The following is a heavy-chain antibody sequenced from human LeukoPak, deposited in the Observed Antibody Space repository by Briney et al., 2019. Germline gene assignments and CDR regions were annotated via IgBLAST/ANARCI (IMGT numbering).Heavy chain of an antibody. Sequence: PGGPLNLSCPASGLTFSSYAMSWARQAPGKGLEWASAISGSGGSTYYADSVKGRFTISRDNSKNTLYLQMNSLRAEDTAVYYCAKEWQWLVLLNFDYWGQGTLVTVSS. CDR1: GLTFSSYA. D-gene: IGHD6-19*01. CDR2: ISGSGGST. CDR3: AKEWQWLVLLNFDY. J-gene: IGHJ4*02. V-gene: IGHV3-23*01.